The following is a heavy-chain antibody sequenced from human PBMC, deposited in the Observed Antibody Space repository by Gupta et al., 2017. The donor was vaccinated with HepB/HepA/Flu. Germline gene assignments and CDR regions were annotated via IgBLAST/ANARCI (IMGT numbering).Heavy chain of an antibody. V-gene: IGHV3-21*01. CDR2: ISSSSSYI. CDR3: ARDRESGSDWAFSRNAFDI. J-gene: IGHJ3*02. CDR1: GFTFSSYS. Sequence: EVQLVESGGGLVKPGGSLRLSCAASGFTFSSYSMNWVRQAPGKGLEWVSSISSSSSYIYYADSVKGRFTISRDNAKNSLYLQMKSLRAEETAVYYCARDRESGSDWAFSRNAFDIWGQGTMVTVSS. D-gene: IGHD1-26*01.